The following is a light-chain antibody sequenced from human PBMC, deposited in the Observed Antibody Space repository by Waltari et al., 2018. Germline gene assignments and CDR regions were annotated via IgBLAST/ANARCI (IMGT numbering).Light chain of an antibody. J-gene: IGKJ1*01. CDR3: QQYYSSPWT. Sequence: DIVMTQSPDSLAVSLGERATINCKSSQSLFYISNNKIFLSWYQQGPGRPPKLLLYWASTRASGVPDRFSGSGSGTDFTLTISSLQAEDVATYYCQQYYSSPWTFGQGTRVEIK. CDR2: WAS. CDR1: QSLFYISNNKIF. V-gene: IGKV4-1*01.